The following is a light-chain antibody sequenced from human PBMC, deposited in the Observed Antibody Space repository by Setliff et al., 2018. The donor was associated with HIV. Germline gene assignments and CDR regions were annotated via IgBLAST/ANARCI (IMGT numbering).Light chain of an antibody. CDR2: DVT. J-gene: IGLJ1*01. V-gene: IGLV2-14*03. CDR3: CSYAGSPYV. Sequence: QSVLTQPASVSGSPGQSITISCTGTSSDIGSYNFVSWYQQHPGKAPKLMISDVTRRPSGVSDRFSGSKSGHTASLTISGLQAEDEADYYCCSYAGSPYVFGTGTKVTVL. CDR1: SSDIGSYNF.